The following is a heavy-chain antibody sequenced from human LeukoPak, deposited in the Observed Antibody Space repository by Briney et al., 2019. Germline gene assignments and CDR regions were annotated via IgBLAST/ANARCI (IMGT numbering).Heavy chain of an antibody. D-gene: IGHD2-21*02. CDR2: ISGSGGST. CDR3: AKDTHIVLVTASIFDY. J-gene: IGHJ4*02. V-gene: IGHV3-23*01. CDR1: GFTFSSYA. Sequence: GGSLRLSCAASGFTFSSYAMSWVRQAPGKGLEWVSAISGSGGSTYYADSVKGRFTISRDNSKNTLYLQMNSLRAEDTAVYYCAKDTHIVLVTASIFDYWGEGTLVTVSS.